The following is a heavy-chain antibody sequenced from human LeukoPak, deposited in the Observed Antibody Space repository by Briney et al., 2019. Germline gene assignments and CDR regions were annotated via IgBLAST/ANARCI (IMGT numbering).Heavy chain of an antibody. Sequence: TSETLSLTCTVSGGSISGYYWSWIRQSPGKGLEWIGYIYYSGSTSYNPSLKSRVTISVDTSKNQFSLKLNSVTAADTAVYYCARERGGDYSDAFDIWGQGTLVTVSS. J-gene: IGHJ3*02. D-gene: IGHD4-11*01. CDR3: ARERGGDYSDAFDI. CDR2: IYYSGST. CDR1: GGSISGYY. V-gene: IGHV4-59*01.